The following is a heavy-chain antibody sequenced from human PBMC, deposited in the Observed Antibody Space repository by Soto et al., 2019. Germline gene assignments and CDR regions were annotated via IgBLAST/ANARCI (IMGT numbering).Heavy chain of an antibody. CDR1: GGSISSYY. Sequence: SETLSLTCTVSGGSISSYYWSWIRQPPGKGLEWIGYIYYSGSTNYNPSLKSRVTISVDTSKNQFSLKLSSVTAADTAVYYCARDGYCSGGSCRYNWFVPWGQGTLVTVPS. J-gene: IGHJ5*02. D-gene: IGHD2-15*01. V-gene: IGHV4-59*01. CDR3: ARDGYCSGGSCRYNWFVP. CDR2: IYYSGST.